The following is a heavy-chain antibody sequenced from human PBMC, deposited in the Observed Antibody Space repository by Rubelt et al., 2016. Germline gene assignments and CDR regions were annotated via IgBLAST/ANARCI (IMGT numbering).Heavy chain of an antibody. Sequence: QVQLQESGPGLVKPSQTLSLTCTVSGGSISSGGYYWSCIRQHPGKGLEWIGNIYSSGRTYYNPSLKGRVTISVDTSKNQFSLKLSAVTAADTAVYYCARDWGYSSGWFFWFDPWGQGTLVTVSS. D-gene: IGHD6-19*01. CDR3: ARDWGYSSGWFFWFDP. CDR2: IYSSGRT. V-gene: IGHV4-31*03. J-gene: IGHJ5*02. CDR1: GGSISSGGYY.